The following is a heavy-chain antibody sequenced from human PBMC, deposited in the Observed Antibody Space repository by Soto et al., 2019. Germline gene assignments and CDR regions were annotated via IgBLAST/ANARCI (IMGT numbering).Heavy chain of an antibody. CDR1: GGPISSSSYY. V-gene: IGHV4-39*01. J-gene: IGHJ4*02. Sequence: SETLSLTCTVSGGPISSSSYYWGWIRQPPGKGLEWIGSIYYSGSTYYNPSLKSRVTISVDTSKNQFSLKLSSVTAADTAVYYCASPAIYYYDSSGYLRGHLAFDYWGQGTLVTVSS. CDR3: ASPAIYYYDSSGYLRGHLAFDY. D-gene: IGHD3-22*01. CDR2: IYYSGST.